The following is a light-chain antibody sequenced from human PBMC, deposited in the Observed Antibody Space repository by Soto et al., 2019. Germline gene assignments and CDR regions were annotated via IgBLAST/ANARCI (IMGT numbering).Light chain of an antibody. V-gene: IGLV2-14*01. CDR3: SSYTSSSTYVV. Sequence: QSARTQPASVSGSPGQSITISCTGTSSDDGGYKYVSWYQQHPGKAPKLMIYDVSNRPSGVSNRFSGSKSGNTASLTISGRQAEEEADYYCSSYTSSSTYVVFGGGTKLTVL. CDR1: SSDDGGYKY. CDR2: DVS. J-gene: IGLJ2*01.